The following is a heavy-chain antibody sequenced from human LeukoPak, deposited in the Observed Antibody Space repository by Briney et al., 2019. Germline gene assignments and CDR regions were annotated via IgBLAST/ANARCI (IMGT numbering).Heavy chain of an antibody. CDR3: AKDPYGVGSSWYSWFDP. CDR2: ISGSGGST. CDR1: GFTFSSYW. Sequence: AGGSLRLSCAASGFTFSSYWMSWVRQAPGKGLEWVSAISGSGGSTYYADSVKGRFTISRDNSKNTLYLQMNSLRAEDTAVYYCAKDPYGVGSSWYSWFDPWGQGTLVTVSS. J-gene: IGHJ5*02. V-gene: IGHV3-23*01. D-gene: IGHD6-13*01.